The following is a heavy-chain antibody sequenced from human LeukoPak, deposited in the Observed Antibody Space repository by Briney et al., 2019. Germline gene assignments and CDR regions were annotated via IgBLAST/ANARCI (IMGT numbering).Heavy chain of an antibody. CDR2: INHSGST. J-gene: IGHJ4*02. D-gene: IGHD5-12*01. Sequence: SETLSLTCAVYGGSFSGYYWSWIRQPPGKGLEWIGEINHSGSTNYNPSLKSRVTMSVDTSKNQFSLKLSSVTAADTAVYYCARISGPPFDYWGRGTLVTVSS. CDR1: GGSFSGYY. CDR3: ARISGPPFDY. V-gene: IGHV4-34*01.